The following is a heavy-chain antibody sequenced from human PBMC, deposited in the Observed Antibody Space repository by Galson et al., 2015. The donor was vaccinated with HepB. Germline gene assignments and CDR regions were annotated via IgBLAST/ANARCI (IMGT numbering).Heavy chain of an antibody. Sequence: SLRLSCAASGFTFSSYWMHWVRQAPGKGLVWVSRINSDGSSASYADSVKGRFTISRDNAKNTLYLQMNGLRAEDTAVYYCAVTYGDYADYYYGMDVWGQGTTVTVSS. J-gene: IGHJ6*02. CDR1: GFTFSSYW. V-gene: IGHV3-74*01. CDR3: AVTYGDYADYYYGMDV. CDR2: INSDGSSA. D-gene: IGHD4-17*01.